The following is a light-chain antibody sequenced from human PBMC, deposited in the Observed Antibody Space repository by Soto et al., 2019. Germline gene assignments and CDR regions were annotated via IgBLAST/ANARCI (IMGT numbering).Light chain of an antibody. Sequence: DVQLTQSPSTLPASVGDRVAITCQATQNIFNYLNWFQQRPGKTPQLLISDASHLEPGVPSRFSGQRSETDFTLIISDLQPEDFATYFCQQYEDLPLTFGGGTRVEV. CDR1: QNIFNY. CDR3: QQYEDLPLT. CDR2: DAS. J-gene: IGKJ4*01. V-gene: IGKV1-33*01.